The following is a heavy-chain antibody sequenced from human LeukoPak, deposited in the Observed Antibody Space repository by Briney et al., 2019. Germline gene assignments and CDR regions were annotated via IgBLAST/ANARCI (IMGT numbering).Heavy chain of an antibody. V-gene: IGHV3-21*01. D-gene: IGHD2-2*01. CDR3: ARAPGAMTLVG. J-gene: IGHJ4*02. CDR1: TFTFSSYS. Sequence: GGSLRLSCVASTFTFSSYSMNWVRQAPGKGLEWVSSISSDMSYIYYADSVKGRFTISRDNAKNSLYLQMNSLRAEDTAVYYCARAPGAMTLVGWGQGTLVSVSS. CDR2: ISSDMSYI.